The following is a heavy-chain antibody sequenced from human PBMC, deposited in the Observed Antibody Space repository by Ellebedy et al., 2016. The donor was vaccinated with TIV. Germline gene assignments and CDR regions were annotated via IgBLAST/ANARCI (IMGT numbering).Heavy chain of an antibody. Sequence: PGGSLRLSCAASGFRFSSYAMNWVRQAPGKGLEWVSGISDSGDTTYYPDSVKGRFTISRDNSKNTLCLQMNSLRVEDTAVYYCAKQKSTSAGSSDIWGQGAMVTVSS. CDR3: AKQKSTSAGSSDI. J-gene: IGHJ3*02. D-gene: IGHD2-2*01. CDR1: GFRFSSYA. CDR2: ISDSGDTT. V-gene: IGHV3-23*01.